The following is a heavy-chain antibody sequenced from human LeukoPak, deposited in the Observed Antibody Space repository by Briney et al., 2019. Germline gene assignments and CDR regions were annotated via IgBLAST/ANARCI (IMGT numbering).Heavy chain of an antibody. CDR2: IYYSGST. CDR1: SGSIGSYY. CDR3: ARVVAAPYYFDY. Sequence: PSESLSLTCTVSSGSIGSYYWSWIRQPPGRGLEWIGYIYYSGSTNYNPSLKSRVTISVNTSKNQFSLKLSSVTAADTAVYYCARVVAAPYYFDYWGQGTLVTVSS. D-gene: IGHD2-15*01. J-gene: IGHJ4*02. V-gene: IGHV4-59*01.